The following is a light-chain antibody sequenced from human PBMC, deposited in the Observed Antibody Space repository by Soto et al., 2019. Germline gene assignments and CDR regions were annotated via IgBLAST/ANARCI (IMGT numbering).Light chain of an antibody. CDR3: SSYTTSSNYV. CDR1: SSDVGSYNF. CDR2: EVS. Sequence: QSVLTQPASVSGSPGQSITISCTGTSSDVGSYNFVSWYQQLPGKAPKLMIYEVSNGPSGVSNRFSGSKSGNTASLTISGLQAEDEADYYCSSYTTSSNYVFGSGTKVTVL. J-gene: IGLJ1*01. V-gene: IGLV2-14*01.